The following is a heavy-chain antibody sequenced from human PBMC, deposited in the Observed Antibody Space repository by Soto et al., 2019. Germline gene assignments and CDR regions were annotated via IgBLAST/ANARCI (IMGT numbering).Heavy chain of an antibody. Sequence: GGSLRLSCAASGFTFSSYSMNWVRQAPGKGLEWVSSISSISSYIYYAGSLKGRFTISRDNAKNSLYLQMNSLRAEDTAVYYCARYQAGYYDILTGYFGSSYYYYGMDVWGQGTTVTVSS. V-gene: IGHV3-21*01. J-gene: IGHJ6*02. CDR1: GFTFSSYS. CDR2: ISSISSYI. CDR3: ARYQAGYYDILTGYFGSSYYYYGMDV. D-gene: IGHD3-9*01.